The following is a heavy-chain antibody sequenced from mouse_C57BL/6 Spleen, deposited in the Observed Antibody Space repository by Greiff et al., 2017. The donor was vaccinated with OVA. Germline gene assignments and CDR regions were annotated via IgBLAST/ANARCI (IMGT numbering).Heavy chain of an antibody. CDR2: IDPENGDT. J-gene: IGHJ1*03. Sequence: VQLQQSGAELVRPGASVKLSCTASGFNIKDDYMHWVKQRPEQGLEWIGWIDPENGDTEYASKFHGKATITADTSSNTAYLQLSSLTSEDTAVYYCRLYYGSDFDVWGTGTTVTVSS. CDR3: RLYYGSDFDV. V-gene: IGHV14-4*01. CDR1: GFNIKDDY. D-gene: IGHD1-1*01.